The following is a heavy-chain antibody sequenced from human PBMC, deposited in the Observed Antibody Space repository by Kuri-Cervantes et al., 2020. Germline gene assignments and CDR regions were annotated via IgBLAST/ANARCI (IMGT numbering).Heavy chain of an antibody. CDR3: ARGALYSGSYYEGY. V-gene: IGHV3-21*05. D-gene: IGHD1-26*01. CDR2: ISSSSSYI. Sequence: GESLKISCAASGFTFSSYSMNWVRQAPGKGLEWVSYISSSSSYIYYADSVKGRFTISRDNAKNSLYLQMNSLRAEDTAVYYCARGALYSGSYYEGYWGQGTLVTVSS. J-gene: IGHJ4*02. CDR1: GFTFSSYS.